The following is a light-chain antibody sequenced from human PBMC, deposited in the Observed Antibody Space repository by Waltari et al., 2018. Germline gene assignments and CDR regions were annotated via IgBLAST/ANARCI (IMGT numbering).Light chain of an antibody. CDR3: QQYNSYSPWT. CDR2: KAV. CDR1: QSISSW. V-gene: IGKV1-5*03. Sequence: DIQMTQSPSTMSASVGDIVTTTCRARQSISSWLAWYQQKPGKAPKLLIYKAVSLESGVPSRFSGSGSGTEFTLTISSLQPDDFATYYCQQYNSYSPWTFGQGTKVEIK. J-gene: IGKJ1*01.